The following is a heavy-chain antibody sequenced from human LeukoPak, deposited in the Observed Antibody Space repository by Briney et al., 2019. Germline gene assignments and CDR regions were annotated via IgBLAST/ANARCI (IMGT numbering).Heavy chain of an antibody. CDR1: GASVSSGSYY. Sequence: SETLSLTCTVSGASVSSGSYYWSWIRQPPGKGLEWIGCIYYSGSTNYNPSLKSRVTISVYTSKDQFSLELSSVTAADTAVYYCARWRVLTAGYYYDSSGQYYFDYWGQGTLVTVSS. V-gene: IGHV4-61*01. CDR2: IYYSGST. CDR3: ARWRVLTAGYYYDSSGQYYFDY. J-gene: IGHJ4*02. D-gene: IGHD3-22*01.